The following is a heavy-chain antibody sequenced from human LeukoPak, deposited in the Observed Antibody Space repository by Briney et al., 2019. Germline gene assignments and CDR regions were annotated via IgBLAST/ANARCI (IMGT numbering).Heavy chain of an antibody. Sequence: PGRSLRLSCAASGFTFGNFAMHWVRQAPGKGLEWVSGITWNSGSIVYADSVKGRFTISRDNAKNSLYLQMNSLRAEDTAFYYYAKGPYGSGSYPSDYWGQGTLVTVST. CDR2: ITWNSGSI. J-gene: IGHJ4*02. CDR3: AKGPYGSGSYPSDY. CDR1: GFTFGNFA. V-gene: IGHV3-9*01. D-gene: IGHD3-10*01.